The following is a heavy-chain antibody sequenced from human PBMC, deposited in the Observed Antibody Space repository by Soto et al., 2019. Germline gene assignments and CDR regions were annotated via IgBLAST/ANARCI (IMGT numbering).Heavy chain of an antibody. J-gene: IGHJ6*02. Sequence: KTSETLSLTCTVSGGSISSYYWSWIRQPPGKGLEWIGYIYYSGSTNYNPSLKSRVTISVDTSKNQFSLKLSSVTAADTAVYYCARGSSIAGLYYGMDVWGQGTTVTVSS. D-gene: IGHD6-6*01. CDR2: IYYSGST. V-gene: IGHV4-59*01. CDR1: GGSISSYY. CDR3: ARGSSIAGLYYGMDV.